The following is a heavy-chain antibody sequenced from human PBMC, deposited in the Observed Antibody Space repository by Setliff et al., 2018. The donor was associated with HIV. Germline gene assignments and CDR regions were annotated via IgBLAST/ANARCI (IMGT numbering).Heavy chain of an antibody. V-gene: IGHV1-46*01. J-gene: IGHJ3*01. CDR1: GYTFTNFY. CDR2: INTGGGNT. D-gene: IGHD4-17*01. Sequence: ASVKVSCKASGYTFTNFYMHWVRQAPGQGLEWMGRINTGGGNTRYAQRFQGRVSMTRDTSTSTAYMELSSLRSGDTAVYYWARGQACNDYGVYFWGQGTMVTVSS. CDR3: ARGQACNDYGVYF.